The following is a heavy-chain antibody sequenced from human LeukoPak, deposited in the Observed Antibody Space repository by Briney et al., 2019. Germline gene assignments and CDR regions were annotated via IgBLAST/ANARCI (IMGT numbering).Heavy chain of an antibody. CDR1: GGSISSGGYY. Sequence: SQTLSLTCTVSGGSISSGGYYWSWIRQHPGKGLEWIGYIDYSESANYNPSLKSRVTISLDTPKNQFSLKLSSVTAADTAIYFCARDRRRDLFHAFDIWGRGTTVTVSP. CDR2: IDYSESA. V-gene: IGHV4-31*03. D-gene: IGHD1-14*01. CDR3: ARDRRRDLFHAFDI. J-gene: IGHJ3*02.